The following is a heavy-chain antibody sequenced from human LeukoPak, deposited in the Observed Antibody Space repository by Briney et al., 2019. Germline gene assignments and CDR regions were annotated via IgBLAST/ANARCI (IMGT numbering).Heavy chain of an antibody. CDR1: GGSTTSSDYY. J-gene: IGHJ4*02. V-gene: IGHV4-31*03. CDR2: IYHSGDT. Sequence: SETLSLTCTVSGGSTTSSDYYWTWIRQHLGKGLEWIGNIYHSGDTYYNPSLKSRVIISVDTSQNQFSLKLSSVTAADTAVYYCAGVSGIAAVGYYFDHWGQGTLVTVSS. D-gene: IGHD6-13*01. CDR3: AGVSGIAAVGYYFDH.